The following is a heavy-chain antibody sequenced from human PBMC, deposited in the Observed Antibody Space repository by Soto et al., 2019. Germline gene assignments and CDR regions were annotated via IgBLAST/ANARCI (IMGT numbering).Heavy chain of an antibody. CDR1: GGSFSGYY. D-gene: IGHD2-15*01. Sequence: QVQLQQWGAGLLKPSETLSLPCAVYGGSFSGYYWSWIRQPPGKGLEWIAEINHSGSTNYNPSIMTRVTIAIDTSTHQCALKLRSVTAADTAVYYCASLVDEACFDDWGQVTLVTVSS. J-gene: IGHJ4*02. V-gene: IGHV4-34*01. CDR3: ASLVDEACFDD. CDR2: INHSGST.